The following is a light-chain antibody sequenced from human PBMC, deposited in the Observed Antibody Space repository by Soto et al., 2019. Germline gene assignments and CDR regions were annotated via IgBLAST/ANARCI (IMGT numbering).Light chain of an antibody. CDR2: KAS. CDR3: QQYSTYTPRT. V-gene: IGKV1-5*03. Sequence: DIQMTQSPSTLSASVGDRATITCRASQSISIWLAWYQQKPGKAPKILIYKASSLESGVPSRFSGSGSGTEFTLTINSLQPDDFATYYCQQYSTYTPRTFGQGTKVDIK. J-gene: IGKJ1*01. CDR1: QSISIW.